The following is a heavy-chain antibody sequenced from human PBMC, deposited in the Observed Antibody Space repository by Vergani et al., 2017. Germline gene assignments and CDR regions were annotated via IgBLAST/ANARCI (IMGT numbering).Heavy chain of an antibody. CDR1: GLPVSGFAFNTYA. Sequence: RLVQSGGGLAHPGGSLRLSCAASGLPVSGFAFNTYAMIWVRQAPGKGLEWVSGISATGDEYTDYAVSVKGRFTISRDNSKSTLFLQMNGLTSEDTAICYCAQCANCFPRLPVYWGQGALVAVSS. V-gene: IGHV3-23*04. CDR3: AQCANCFPRLPVY. D-gene: IGHD1-1*01. CDR2: ISATGDEYT. J-gene: IGHJ4*02.